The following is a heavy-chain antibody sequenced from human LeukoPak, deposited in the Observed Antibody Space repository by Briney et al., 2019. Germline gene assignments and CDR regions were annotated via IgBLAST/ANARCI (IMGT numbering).Heavy chain of an antibody. D-gene: IGHD6-19*01. J-gene: IGHJ4*02. Sequence: SETLSLTCAVYGGSFSGYYWSWIRQPPGKGLEWIGEINHSGSTNYNPSLKSRVTISVDTSKNQFSLKLSSVTAADTAVYYCARDGSGWYGSDYWGQGTLVTVSS. CDR2: INHSGST. V-gene: IGHV4-34*01. CDR1: GGSFSGYY. CDR3: ARDGSGWYGSDY.